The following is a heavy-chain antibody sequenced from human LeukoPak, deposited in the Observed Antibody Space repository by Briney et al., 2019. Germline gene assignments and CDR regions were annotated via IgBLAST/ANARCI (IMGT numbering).Heavy chain of an antibody. D-gene: IGHD6-6*01. CDR3: ASAMAARPDWYLDL. J-gene: IGHJ2*01. Sequence: GASVKVSCKASGYTFTGYYMHWVRQAPGQGLEWMGWINSNSGGTNYAQKFQGRVTMTRDTSISTAYMELSRLRSDDTAVYYCASAMAARPDWYLDLWGRGTLVTVSS. CDR2: INSNSGGT. CDR1: GYTFTGYY. V-gene: IGHV1-2*02.